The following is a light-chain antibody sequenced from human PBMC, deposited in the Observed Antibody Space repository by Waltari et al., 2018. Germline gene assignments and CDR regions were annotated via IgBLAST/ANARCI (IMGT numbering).Light chain of an antibody. J-gene: IGKJ2*01. CDR1: QSISSY. Sequence: DIQMTQSPSSLSASVGDRVTITCRASQSISSYLNWYQQKPGKAPKLLIYAASSLQSGGPSRFSCSGSGTDFTLTISSLQPEDFATYYCQQSYSTPYTFGQGTKREIK. V-gene: IGKV1-39*01. CDR2: AAS. CDR3: QQSYSTPYT.